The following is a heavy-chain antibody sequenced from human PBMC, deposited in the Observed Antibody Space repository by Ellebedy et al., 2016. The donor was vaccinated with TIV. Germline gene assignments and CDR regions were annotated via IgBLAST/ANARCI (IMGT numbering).Heavy chain of an antibody. Sequence: SVKVSCXASGGTFSSYAISWVRQAPGQGLEWMGGIIPIFGTANYAQKFQGRVTITADESTSTAYMELSSLRSEDTAVYYCARDSGVVPADYYFDYWGQGTLVTVSS. CDR2: IIPIFGTA. J-gene: IGHJ4*02. CDR3: ARDSGVVPADYYFDY. CDR1: GGTFSSYA. D-gene: IGHD2-2*01. V-gene: IGHV1-69*13.